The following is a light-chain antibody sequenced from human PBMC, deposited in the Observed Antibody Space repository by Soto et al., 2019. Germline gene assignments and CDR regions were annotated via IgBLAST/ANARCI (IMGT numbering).Light chain of an antibody. CDR3: QQNYSTPLT. V-gene: IGKV4-1*01. CDR1: QSVLYSSNNKSY. Sequence: DIVMTQSPDSLAVSLGERATINCKSSQSVLYSSNNKSYLAWYQHKPGQPPKLLIYWASTRESGVPERFSGSGSGTDFTLTISSLQAEDVAVYYCQQNYSTPLTFGGGTKLDIK. J-gene: IGKJ4*01. CDR2: WAS.